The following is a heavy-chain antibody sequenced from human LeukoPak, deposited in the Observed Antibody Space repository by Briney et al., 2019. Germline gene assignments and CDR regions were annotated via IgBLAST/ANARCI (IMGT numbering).Heavy chain of an antibody. J-gene: IGHJ4*02. Sequence: PGGSLRLSCAASGFTFSSYAMIWVRQAPGKGLEWVSALFDSGGSTYYADSVKGRFTISSDNSKNTLYLQMNSLRAEDMAVYYCAKDSSGWGNYFDYWGQGTLVTVSS. CDR3: AKDSSGWGNYFDY. CDR1: GFTFSSYA. D-gene: IGHD6-19*01. V-gene: IGHV3-23*01. CDR2: LFDSGGST.